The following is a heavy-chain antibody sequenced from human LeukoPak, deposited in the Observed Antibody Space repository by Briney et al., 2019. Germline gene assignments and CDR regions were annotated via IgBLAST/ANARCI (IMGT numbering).Heavy chain of an antibody. Sequence: QAGGSLRLSCAASGFTFSSYSMNWVRQAPGKGLEWVSSITASSTAIYSADSVKGRFTISRDNAKNFLYLQMNSLRAEDTAVYYCARTYYDILTGYNPYFDYWGQGILVTVSS. CDR3: ARTYYDILTGYNPYFDY. CDR1: GFTFSSYS. J-gene: IGHJ4*02. V-gene: IGHV3-21*01. D-gene: IGHD3-9*01. CDR2: ITASSTAI.